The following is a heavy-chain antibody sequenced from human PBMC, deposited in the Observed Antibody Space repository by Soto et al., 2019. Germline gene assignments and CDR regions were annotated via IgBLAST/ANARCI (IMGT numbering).Heavy chain of an antibody. CDR2: ISGSGGST. Sequence: LRLSCAAAGFTFSSYAMSWVRQAPGKGLEWVSAISGSGGSTYYADSVKGRFTISRDNSKNTLYLQMNSLRAEDTAVYYCAKDSPLGATTGNVPLTHWGQGTLVTVSS. CDR1: GFTFSSYA. V-gene: IGHV3-23*01. D-gene: IGHD1-26*01. CDR3: AKDSPLGATTGNVPLTH. J-gene: IGHJ4*02.